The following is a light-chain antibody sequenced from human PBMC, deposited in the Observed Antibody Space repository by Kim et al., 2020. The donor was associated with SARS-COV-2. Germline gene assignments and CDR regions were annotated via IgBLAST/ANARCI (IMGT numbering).Light chain of an antibody. Sequence: SVGERVTITSRARPIISTVWSWYQQRQGRAARLLIYCVATLQSGVASRCSGSGSGTDYTLLISFLQPEDHATYYCQQSFTTPQITFGQGTRLDIK. CDR1: PIISTV. V-gene: IGKV1-39*01. CDR2: CVA. J-gene: IGKJ5*01. CDR3: QQSFTTPQIT.